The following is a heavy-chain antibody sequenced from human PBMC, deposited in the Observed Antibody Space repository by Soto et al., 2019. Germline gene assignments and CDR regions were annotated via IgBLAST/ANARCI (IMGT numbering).Heavy chain of an antibody. Sequence: ASVKVSCKASGYTFTSYGISLVRQAPGQGLEWMGWISAYNGNTNYAQKLQGRVTMTTDTSTSTAYMELRSLRSDDTAVYYCARFWSGYSHTQAHMDVWGKGTTVTVSS. CDR2: ISAYNGNT. D-gene: IGHD3-3*01. CDR3: ARFWSGYSHTQAHMDV. V-gene: IGHV1-18*01. J-gene: IGHJ6*03. CDR1: GYTFTSYG.